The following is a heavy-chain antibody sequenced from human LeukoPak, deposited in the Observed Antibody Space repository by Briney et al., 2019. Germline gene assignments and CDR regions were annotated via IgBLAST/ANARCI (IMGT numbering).Heavy chain of an antibody. CDR1: GYTFTTHG. Sequence: ASVKVSCKASGYTFTTHGIAWVRQAPGQGLEWMGWISAHNGNTNYAQSLQRRVTMTTDTSTNTAYMELRSLRSDDTAVYYCARDGYFDLWGRGTLVTVSS. V-gene: IGHV1-18*01. CDR3: ARDGYFDL. CDR2: ISAHNGNT. J-gene: IGHJ2*01.